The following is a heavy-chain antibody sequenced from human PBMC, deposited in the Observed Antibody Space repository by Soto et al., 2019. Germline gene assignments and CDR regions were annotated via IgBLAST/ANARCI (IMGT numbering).Heavy chain of an antibody. V-gene: IGHV4-31*03. CDR3: ASNCSGGSCYGLSYMDV. CDR2: IYYSGST. Sequence: SETLSLTCTVSGGSISSGGYYWSWIRQHPGKGLEWIGYIYYSGSTYYNPSLKSRVTISVDTSKNQFSLKLSSVTAADTAVYYCASNCSGGSCYGLSYMDVWGKGTTVTVSS. CDR1: GGSISSGGYY. J-gene: IGHJ6*03. D-gene: IGHD2-15*01.